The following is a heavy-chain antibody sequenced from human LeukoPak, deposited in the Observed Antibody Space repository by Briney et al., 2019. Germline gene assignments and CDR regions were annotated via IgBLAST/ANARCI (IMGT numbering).Heavy chain of an antibody. Sequence: PSETLSLTCTVSGGSISRYYLGWIRQPAGKGLEWMGRIYTSGSTKYNPSLKSRVTMSVDTSKNQFSLKLSSVTAADTAVYYCARILTPDSSGFYYGMDVWGQGTTVTVSS. D-gene: IGHD3-22*01. V-gene: IGHV4-4*07. CDR1: GGSISRYY. CDR3: ARILTPDSSGFYYGMDV. J-gene: IGHJ6*02. CDR2: IYTSGST.